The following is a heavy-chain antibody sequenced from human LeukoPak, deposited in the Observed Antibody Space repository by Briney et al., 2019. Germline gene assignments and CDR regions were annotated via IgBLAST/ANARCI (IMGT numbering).Heavy chain of an antibody. D-gene: IGHD6-19*01. CDR1: GDSISSYY. CDR3: ARDLRQWLFSNWFDP. Sequence: PSETLSLTCTVSGDSISSYYWSWIRQPPGKGLEWIGYIYYSGSTNYNPSLKSRVTISVDTSKNQFSLKLSSVTAADTAVYYCARDLRQWLFSNWFDPWGQGTLVTVSS. CDR2: IYYSGST. J-gene: IGHJ5*02. V-gene: IGHV4-59*01.